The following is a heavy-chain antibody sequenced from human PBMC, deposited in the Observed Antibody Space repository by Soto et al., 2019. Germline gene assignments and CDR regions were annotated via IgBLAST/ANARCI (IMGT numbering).Heavy chain of an antibody. D-gene: IGHD3-10*01. V-gene: IGHV1-69*08. CDR3: AREEYFYGSGAFFDY. J-gene: IGHJ4*02. Sequence: QVQLVQSGAEVKKPGSSVKVSCKASGGTFSSYTISWVRQAPGQGLEWMGRIIPILGIANYAQKFQGRVTITADKSTSTAYMELGSLRSEATAVYYCAREEYFYGSGAFFDYWGQGTLVTVSS. CDR1: GGTFSSYT. CDR2: IIPILGIA.